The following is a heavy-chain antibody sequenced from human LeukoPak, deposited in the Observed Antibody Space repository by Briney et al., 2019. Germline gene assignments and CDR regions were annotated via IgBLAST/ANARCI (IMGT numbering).Heavy chain of an antibody. CDR2: IIPIFGTA. Sequence: SVKVSCKASGGTLSSYAISWVRQAPGQGLEWMGGIIPIFGTANYAQKFQGRVTITADESTSTAYMELSSLRSEDTAVYYCASYGDYDILTGYYSEQHYFDYWGQGTLVTVSS. CDR3: ASYGDYDILTGYYSEQHYFDY. D-gene: IGHD3-9*01. CDR1: GGTLSSYA. V-gene: IGHV1-69*01. J-gene: IGHJ4*02.